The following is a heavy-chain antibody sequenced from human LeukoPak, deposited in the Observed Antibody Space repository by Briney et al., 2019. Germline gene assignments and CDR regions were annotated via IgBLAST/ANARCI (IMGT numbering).Heavy chain of an antibody. CDR1: GGSVSSGSYF. J-gene: IGHJ4*02. D-gene: IGHD1-26*01. CDR3: ARDVPGRYYDY. CDR2: IYYSGST. V-gene: IGHV4-61*01. Sequence: PSETLSLTCTVSGGSVSSGSYFWSWIRQPPGKGLEWIGHIYYSGSTNYDPSLKSRVTISIHTSKNQFFLKLSSVTAADTAVYYCARDVPGRYYDYWGQGTLVTVPS.